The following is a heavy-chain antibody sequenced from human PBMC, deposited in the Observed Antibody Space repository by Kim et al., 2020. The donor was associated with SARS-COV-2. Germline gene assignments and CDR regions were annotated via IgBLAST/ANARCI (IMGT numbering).Heavy chain of an antibody. J-gene: IGHJ6*02. CDR1: GFTLNTYN. CDR3: ARVFGSSRAPSRV. CDR2: ISYNGNKK. V-gene: IGHV3-30*04. Sequence: GGCLRLSCAASGFTLNTYNMHWVRQAPGKGLEWVAFISYNGNKKDYADSVKGRFTISRDNSKNTLFLQMDALRAEDTAVYYCARVFGSSRAPSRVWGQGTTVTVSS. D-gene: IGHD3-16*01.